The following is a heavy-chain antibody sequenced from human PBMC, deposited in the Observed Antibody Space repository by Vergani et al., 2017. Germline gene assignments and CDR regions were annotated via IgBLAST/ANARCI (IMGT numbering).Heavy chain of an antibody. D-gene: IGHD2-2*02. CDR2: SSSYNDHT. V-gene: IGHV1-18*01. J-gene: IGHJ6*02. CDR1: GYTFTSYG. CDR3: ARVAFCRGYTCNSGYGDDFYYYGLDV. Sequence: QVQLVQSGTEVRKPGASVKVSCKASGYTFTSYGLSWVRQAPGQGLEGMGWSSSYNDHTNFAQKFRGRVTMTPDTSTKTAYIELRSLRSYDTAVYYCARVAFCRGYTCNSGYGDDFYYYGLDVWGQGTTVIVSS.